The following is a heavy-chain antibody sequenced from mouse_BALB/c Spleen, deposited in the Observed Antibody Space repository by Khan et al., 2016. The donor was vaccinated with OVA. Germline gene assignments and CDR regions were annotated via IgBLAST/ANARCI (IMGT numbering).Heavy chain of an antibody. D-gene: IGHD3-3*01. V-gene: IGHV3-2*02. J-gene: IGHJ3*01. CDR1: GYSITSDYA. Sequence: EVQLQESGPGLVKPSQSLSLTCTVTGYSITSDYAWNWIRQFPGNKLEWMGYINYSGGTSYTPSLKSRISITRDTSKNQFFLQLKSVTTEDTATYYCVRGRAYWGQGTLVTVSA. CDR3: VRGRAY. CDR2: INYSGGT.